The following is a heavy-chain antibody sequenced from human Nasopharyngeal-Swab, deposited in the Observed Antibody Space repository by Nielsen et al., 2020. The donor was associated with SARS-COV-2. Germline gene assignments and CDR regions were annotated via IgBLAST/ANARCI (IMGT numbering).Heavy chain of an antibody. J-gene: IGHJ4*02. Sequence: GESLKISCSASGFTFSSYWMHWVRQAPGKGLVWVSRINSDGSSTSYADSVKGRFTISRDNAKNTLYLQMNSLRAEDTAVYYCAIISHDYGDFFDYWCQGTLVTVSS. D-gene: IGHD4-17*01. V-gene: IGHV3-74*01. CDR3: AIISHDYGDFFDY. CDR2: INSDGSST. CDR1: GFTFSSYW.